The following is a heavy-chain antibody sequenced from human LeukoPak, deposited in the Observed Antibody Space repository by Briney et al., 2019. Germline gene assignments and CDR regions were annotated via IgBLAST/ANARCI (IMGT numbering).Heavy chain of an antibody. CDR2: TYYSGST. D-gene: IGHD3-22*01. V-gene: IGHV4-30-4*01. J-gene: IGHJ5*02. CDR3: ARPYYYDSRIDP. CDR1: GVSTSSGDYY. Sequence: PSETLSLICTVSGVSTSSGDYYWSWIRQPPGKGLEWIGYTYYSGSTYYNPSLKSRVTISVDTSKNRFSLKLSSVTAADTAVYYCARPYYYDSRIDPWGQGTRVTVSS.